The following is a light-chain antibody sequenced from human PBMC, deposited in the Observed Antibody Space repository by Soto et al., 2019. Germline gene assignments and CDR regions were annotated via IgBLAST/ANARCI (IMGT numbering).Light chain of an antibody. V-gene: IGKV3-20*01. CDR2: RAS. CDR1: QNIYSN. CDR3: QYYGNSRIT. Sequence: IAMTESPATLSVSPGERATLSGGASQNIYSNVAWYQQRPGQAPRLLIYRASTRATGIPDRFSGSGSGTDFTLTINRLEPEDFVVYYCQYYGNSRITFGQGTRLEIK. J-gene: IGKJ5*01.